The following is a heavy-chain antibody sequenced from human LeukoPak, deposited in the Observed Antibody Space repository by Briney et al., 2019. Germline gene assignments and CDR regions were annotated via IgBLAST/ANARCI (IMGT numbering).Heavy chain of an antibody. CDR2: ISAYNGNT. CDR3: ARDPRSPYYYYYYMDV. V-gene: IGHV1-18*01. J-gene: IGHJ6*03. CDR1: GYTFTSYG. Sequence: GASVKVSCKASGYTFTSYGISWVRQAPGQGLEWMGWISAYNGNTNYAQKLQGRVTMTTDTSTSTAYMELRSLRSDDTAVYYCARDPRSPYYYYYYMDVWGKGTTVTVSS.